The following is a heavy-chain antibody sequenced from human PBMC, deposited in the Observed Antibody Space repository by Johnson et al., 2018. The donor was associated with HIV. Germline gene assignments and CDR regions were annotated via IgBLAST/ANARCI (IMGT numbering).Heavy chain of an antibody. J-gene: IGHJ3*02. V-gene: IGHV3-20*04. CDR1: GFTFDDYG. D-gene: IGHD6-19*01. CDR3: AKDMGYSSFGYGFDI. CDR2: INWNGGST. Sequence: MLLVESGGGVVRPGGSLRLSCAASGFTFDDYGMSWVRQVAGKGLEWVSGINWNGGSTGYADSVKGRFTISRENSENSLYLQMNSLRAEDTALYYCAKDMGYSSFGYGFDIWGQGTMVTVSS.